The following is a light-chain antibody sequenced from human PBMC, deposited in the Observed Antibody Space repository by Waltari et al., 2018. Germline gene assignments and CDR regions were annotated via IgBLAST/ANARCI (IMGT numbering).Light chain of an antibody. CDR1: QSVSSY. Sequence: EIVLTQSPATLSLSPGERATLSCRASQSVSSYLAWYQQKRGQPPRILIYDASNRATDIPARFSGSGSGTDFTLTISSLEPEDFAVYYCQQRLGTFGPGTKVEI. V-gene: IGKV3-11*01. J-gene: IGKJ3*01. CDR2: DAS. CDR3: QQRLGT.